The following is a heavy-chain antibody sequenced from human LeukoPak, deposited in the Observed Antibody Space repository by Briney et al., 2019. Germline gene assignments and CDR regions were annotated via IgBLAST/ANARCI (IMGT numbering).Heavy chain of an antibody. CDR3: ARVIAVAGINWFDP. CDR1: GGSFSGYY. CDR2: IYYSGST. V-gene: IGHV4-59*01. Sequence: SETLSLTCAVYGGSFSGYYWSWIRQPPGKGLEWIGYIYYSGSTNYNPSLKSRVTISVDTSKNQFSLKLSSVTAADTAVYYCARVIAVAGINWFDPWGQGTLVTVSS. D-gene: IGHD6-19*01. J-gene: IGHJ5*02.